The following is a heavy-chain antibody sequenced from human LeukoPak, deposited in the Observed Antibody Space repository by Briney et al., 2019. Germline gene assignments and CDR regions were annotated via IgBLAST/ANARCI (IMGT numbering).Heavy chain of an antibody. J-gene: IGHJ5*02. CDR3: AREGGLRFLEWANNWFDP. Sequence: SETLSLTCTVSGGSISSYYWSWIRQPAGKGLEWIGRIYTSGSTSYNPSLKSRVTMSVDTSKNQFSLKLSSVTAADTAVYYCAREGGLRFLEWANNWFDPWGQGTLVTVSS. V-gene: IGHV4-4*07. CDR1: GGSISSYY. CDR2: IYTSGST. D-gene: IGHD3-3*01.